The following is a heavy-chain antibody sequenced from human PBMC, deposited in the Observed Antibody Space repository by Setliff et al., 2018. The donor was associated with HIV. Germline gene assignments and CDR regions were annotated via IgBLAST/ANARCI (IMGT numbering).Heavy chain of an antibody. D-gene: IGHD3-22*01. CDR1: GDSITGHY. V-gene: IGHV4-59*11. CDR3: ARSRTSSGYYGVTGYGMDV. CDR2: IFYTGST. Sequence: SETLSLTCTVSGDSITGHYWNWIRQPPGKGLEWIGYIFYTGSTNYNPSLKSRVTISVATSKNQFSLKLNSVTTADTAVYYCARSRTSSGYYGVTGYGMDVWGQGTTVTVSS. J-gene: IGHJ6*02.